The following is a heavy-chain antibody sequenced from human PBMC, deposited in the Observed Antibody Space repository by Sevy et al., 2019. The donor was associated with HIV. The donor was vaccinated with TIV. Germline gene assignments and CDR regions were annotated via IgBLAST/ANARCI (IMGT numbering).Heavy chain of an antibody. CDR2: IWYDGSNK. J-gene: IGHJ3*02. D-gene: IGHD3-9*01. V-gene: IGHV3-33*06. Sequence: GGSLRLSCAASGFTFSSYGMHWVRQAPGKGLEWVAVIWYDGSNKYYADSVKGRFTISRDNSKNTLYLQMNSLRAEDTVMHYCANDQIRYYDILTGYSKGAFDIWGQGTMVTVSS. CDR3: ANDQIRYYDILTGYSKGAFDI. CDR1: GFTFSSYG.